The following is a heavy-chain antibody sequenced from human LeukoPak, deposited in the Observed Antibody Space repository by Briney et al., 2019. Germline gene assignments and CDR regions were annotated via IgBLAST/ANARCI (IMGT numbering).Heavy chain of an antibody. Sequence: SETLSLTCSVSGDSLSKYFWSWIRQSPGKGLEWIGYIHYSGSTNYNPSLKNRVTMSVDTSKNQFSLKLNSGTAAATAVYYCARFQYKAAFDIWGQGTMVTVSS. V-gene: IGHV4-59*01. CDR1: GDSLSKYF. CDR2: IHYSGST. CDR3: ARFQYKAAFDI. D-gene: IGHD1-1*01. J-gene: IGHJ3*02.